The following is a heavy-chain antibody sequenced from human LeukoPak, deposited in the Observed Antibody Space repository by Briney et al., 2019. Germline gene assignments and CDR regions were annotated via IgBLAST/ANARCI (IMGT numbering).Heavy chain of an antibody. J-gene: IGHJ4*02. CDR2: IYSGGST. Sequence: GGSLRLSCAASGFTVSSNYMSWVRQAPGKGLEWVSIIYSGGSTFYADSVKGRFTISRDNSKNTLYLQMNSLRAEDTAVYYCAKDQLWFGESNFDYWGQGTLVTVSS. CDR3: AKDQLWFGESNFDY. D-gene: IGHD3-10*01. V-gene: IGHV3-53*05. CDR1: GFTVSSNY.